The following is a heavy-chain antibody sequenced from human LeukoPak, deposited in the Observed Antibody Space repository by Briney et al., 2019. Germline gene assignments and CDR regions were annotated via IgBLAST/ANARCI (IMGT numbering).Heavy chain of an antibody. CDR3: ARARVIPASFDD. V-gene: IGHV4-61*02. Sequence: SETLSLTCPVSGGSITFGSYYWTWIRQPAGKGLEWLGRIYTSGRTYYNPSLRSRVTISMDTSMNQFSLRLNSVTAADTAVYYCARARVIPASFDDWGQGTLVTVSS. CDR1: GGSITFGSYY. CDR2: IYTSGRT. D-gene: IGHD3-16*02. J-gene: IGHJ4*02.